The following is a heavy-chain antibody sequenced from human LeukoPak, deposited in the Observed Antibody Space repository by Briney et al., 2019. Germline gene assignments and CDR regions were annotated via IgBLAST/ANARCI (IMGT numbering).Heavy chain of an antibody. D-gene: IGHD3-22*01. CDR3: TTGERRFDSSGYYPYYFDY. CDR1: GXSFTNAW. J-gene: IGHJ4*01. Sequence: PGGSLRLSCAVSGXSFTNAWMSWVRQAAGKGLEWVGRIKSKADDGTIDYAAPVTGRFTISRDESKNTLYLQMNSLKTEDTAVYYCTTGERRFDSSGYYPYYFDYWGQGTLVTVSS. V-gene: IGHV3-15*01. CDR2: IKSKADDGTI.